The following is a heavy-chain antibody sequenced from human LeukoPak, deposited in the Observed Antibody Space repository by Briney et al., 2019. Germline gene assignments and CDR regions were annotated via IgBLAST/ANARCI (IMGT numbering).Heavy chain of an antibody. CDR3: ATSGSYYYYYGMDV. V-gene: IGHV4-34*01. D-gene: IGHD1-26*01. Sequence: PSETLSLTCAVYGESLSGYSCSWIRQPPGKGLEWIGEVDHSGSTNYNPSLKSRVTVSVDMSKNQFSLKLSSVTAADTAVYYCATSGSYYYYYGMDVWGQGTTVTVSS. J-gene: IGHJ6*02. CDR1: GESLSGYS. CDR2: VDHSGST.